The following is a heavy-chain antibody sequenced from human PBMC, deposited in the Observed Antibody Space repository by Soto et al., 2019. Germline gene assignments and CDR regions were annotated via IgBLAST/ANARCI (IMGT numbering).Heavy chain of an antibody. V-gene: IGHV5-51*01. CDR1: GYTFTSYA. D-gene: IGHD2-15*01. CDR2: IYPGNSDT. CDR3: ARHSGGSDY. Sequence: KVSCKASGYTFTSYAMHWVRQMPGKGLEWMGIIYPGNSDTTYGPSFQGQVTISADKSISSAYLQWSSLKASDTAMYYCARHSGGSDYWGLGTLVTVSS. J-gene: IGHJ4*02.